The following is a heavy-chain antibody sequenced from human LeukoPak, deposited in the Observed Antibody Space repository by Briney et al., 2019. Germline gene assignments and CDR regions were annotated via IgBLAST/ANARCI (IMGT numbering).Heavy chain of an antibody. CDR1: GFTFNRCG. J-gene: IGHJ6*02. Sequence: GGSLRLSCAASGFTFNRCGMHWVRQAPGKGLECVAVITNDGSRQYYTDSVKGRFTISRDNSENTLSLQMNSLRDEDTAVYYCVKSSGTNDYGMDAWGQGTTVTVPS. D-gene: IGHD3-10*01. CDR2: ITNDGSRQ. CDR3: VKSSGTNDYGMDA. V-gene: IGHV3-30*18.